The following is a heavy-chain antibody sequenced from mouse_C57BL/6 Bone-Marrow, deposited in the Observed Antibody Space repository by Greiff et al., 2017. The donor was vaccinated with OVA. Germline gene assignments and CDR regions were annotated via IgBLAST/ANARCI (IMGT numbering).Heavy chain of an antibody. V-gene: IGHV1-69*01. Sequence: QVQLQQPGAELVMPGASVKLSCKVSGYTFTSYWMHWVKQRPGQGLEWIGEIDPSDSYTNYNQKFKGKSTLTVDKSSSTAYMQLSSLTSEDSAVYYCARRIYYGSSYGLFDYWGQGTTLTVSS. D-gene: IGHD1-1*01. CDR1: GYTFTSYW. CDR3: ARRIYYGSSYGLFDY. CDR2: IDPSDSYT. J-gene: IGHJ2*01.